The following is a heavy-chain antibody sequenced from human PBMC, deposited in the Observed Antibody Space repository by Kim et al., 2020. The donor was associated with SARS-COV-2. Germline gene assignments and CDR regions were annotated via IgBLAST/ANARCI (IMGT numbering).Heavy chain of an antibody. V-gene: IGHV5-10-1*01. CDR1: GYSFTSYW. J-gene: IGHJ6*02. CDR2: IDPSDSYT. CDR3: ARQAVPALNYYYGMDV. Sequence: GESLQISCKGSGYSFTSYWISWVRQMPGKGLEWMGRIDPSDSYTNYSPSFQGHVTISADKSISTAYLQWSSLKASDTAMYYCARQAVPALNYYYGMDVWGQGTTVTVSS. D-gene: IGHD2-2*01.